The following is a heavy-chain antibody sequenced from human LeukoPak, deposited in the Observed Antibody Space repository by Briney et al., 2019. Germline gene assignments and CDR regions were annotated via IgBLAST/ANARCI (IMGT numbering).Heavy chain of an antibody. J-gene: IGHJ5*02. CDR3: ARDSDIVVVVAAFRAYNWFDP. Sequence: GASVKVSCKASGYTFTGYYLHWVRQAPGQGLEWMGCVNPNSGDTNYAQKFQGSVTMTRDTSISTVYMELSRLRSDDTAVYYCARDSDIVVVVAAFRAYNWFDPWGQGTLVTVSS. D-gene: IGHD2-15*01. CDR2: VNPNSGDT. CDR1: GYTFTGYY. V-gene: IGHV1-2*02.